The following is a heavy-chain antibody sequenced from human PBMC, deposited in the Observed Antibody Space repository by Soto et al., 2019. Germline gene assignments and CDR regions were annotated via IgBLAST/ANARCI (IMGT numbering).Heavy chain of an antibody. CDR3: ARRAYNWNYGSYYYGMDV. CDR1: GGTFSSYA. J-gene: IGHJ6*02. Sequence: GASVKVSCKASGGTFSSYAISWVRQAPGQGLEWMGGIIPIFGTANYAQKFQGRVTITADESTSTAYMELRSLRSDDTAVYYCARRAYNWNYGSYYYGMDVWGQGTTVTVSS. CDR2: IIPIFGTA. D-gene: IGHD1-7*01. V-gene: IGHV1-69*13.